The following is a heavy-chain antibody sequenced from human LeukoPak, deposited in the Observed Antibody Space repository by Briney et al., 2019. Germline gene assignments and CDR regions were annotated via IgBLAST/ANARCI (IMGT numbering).Heavy chain of an antibody. CDR3: ARGRDGYSYYFDY. CDR1: GYTFTGYY. CDR2: ISAYNGNT. V-gene: IGHV1-18*04. J-gene: IGHJ4*02. D-gene: IGHD5-24*01. Sequence: GASVKVSCKASGYTFTGYYMHWVRQAPGQGLEWMGWISAYNGNTNYAQKFQGRVTITADESTSTAYMELSSLRSEDTAVYYCARGRDGYSYYFDYWGQGTLVTVSS.